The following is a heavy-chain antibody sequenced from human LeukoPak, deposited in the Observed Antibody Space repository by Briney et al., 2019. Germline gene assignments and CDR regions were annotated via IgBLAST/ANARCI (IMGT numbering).Heavy chain of an antibody. CDR1: GFTFNTYA. J-gene: IGHJ4*02. CDR2: ITGSGGGT. V-gene: IGHV3-23*01. CDR3: AKDGITMLVVASD. D-gene: IGHD3-10*02. Sequence: GGSLRLSCAASGFTFNTYAMSWVRQAPGKGLERVSGITGSGGGTYYADSVKGRFTISRDNSKNTLYLQMNSLRAEDTAVYYCAKDGITMLVVASDWGQGTLVTVSS.